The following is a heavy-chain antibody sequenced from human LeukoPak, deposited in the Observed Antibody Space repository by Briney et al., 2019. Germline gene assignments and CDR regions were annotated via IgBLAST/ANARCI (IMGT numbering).Heavy chain of an antibody. V-gene: IGHV1-2*02. Sequence: GASVTVSCTASGYTFTGYYMHWVRQAPGQGLEGMGWINPNSGGTNYAQKFQGRVTMTRDTSISTAYMELSRLRSDDTAVYYCARDRDCGGDCFYYYYYGMDVWGQGTTVTVSS. CDR2: INPNSGGT. D-gene: IGHD2-21*02. J-gene: IGHJ6*02. CDR1: GYTFTGYY. CDR3: ARDRDCGGDCFYYYYYGMDV.